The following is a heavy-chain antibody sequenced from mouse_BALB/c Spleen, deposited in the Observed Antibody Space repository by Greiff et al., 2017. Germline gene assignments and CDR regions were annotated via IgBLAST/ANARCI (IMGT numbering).Heavy chain of an antibody. D-gene: IGHD3-3*01. V-gene: IGHV5-6-4*01. J-gene: IGHJ4*01. Sequence: EVMLVESRGGLVKPGGSLKLSCAASGFTFSSYTMSWVRQTPEKRLEWVATISSGGSYTYYPDSVKGRFTISRDNAKNTLYLQMSSLKSEDTAMYYCTRDGEGGYAMDYWGQGTSVTVSS. CDR1: GFTFSSYT. CDR3: TRDGEGGYAMDY. CDR2: ISSGGSYT.